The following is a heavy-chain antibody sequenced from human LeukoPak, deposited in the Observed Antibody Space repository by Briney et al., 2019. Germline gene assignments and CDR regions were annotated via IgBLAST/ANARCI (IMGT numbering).Heavy chain of an antibody. CDR2: IYSGGST. D-gene: IGHD3-10*01. CDR3: ARIPMVRGVIAFNY. Sequence: TGGSLRLSCAASGITVSSNYMSWVRQAPGKGLEWVSVIYSGGSTYYADSVKGRFTISRDNSKNTLYFQMNSLRAEDTAVYYCARIPMVRGVIAFNYWGQGTLVTVSS. J-gene: IGHJ4*02. CDR1: GITVSSNY. V-gene: IGHV3-53*01.